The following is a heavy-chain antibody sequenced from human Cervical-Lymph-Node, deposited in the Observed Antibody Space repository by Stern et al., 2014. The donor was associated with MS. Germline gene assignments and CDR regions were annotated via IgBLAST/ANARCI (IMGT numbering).Heavy chain of an antibody. V-gene: IGHV3-21*01. CDR2: ISSNSTYI. D-gene: IGHD5-12*01. CDR1: GFSFSDYS. Sequence: EVQLVESGGGLVKPGGSLRLSCEASGFSFSDYSMNWARQAPGKGLEWVSSISSNSTYIFYADTVKGRFTISRDNAQNSLFLQMHSLRAEDTAVYYCVRRGGIKYFDYWGQGTLVTVSS. J-gene: IGHJ4*02. CDR3: VRRGGIKYFDY.